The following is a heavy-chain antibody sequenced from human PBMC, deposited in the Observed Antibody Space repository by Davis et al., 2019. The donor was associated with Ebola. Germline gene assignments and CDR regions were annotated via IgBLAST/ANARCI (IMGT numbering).Heavy chain of an antibody. J-gene: IGHJ4*02. V-gene: IGHV3-23*01. CDR2: ISASGGAT. Sequence: GESLKISCAASGFLFSRYAMSWVRQAPGRGLEWVSSISASGGATFYADSVKGRIVMSRDNSNDTLYLRMNNLRAEDTAIYYCAKDLTSYYGSGDFFDYRGQGILVTVSS. D-gene: IGHD3-10*01. CDR3: AKDLTSYYGSGDFFDY. CDR1: GFLFSRYA.